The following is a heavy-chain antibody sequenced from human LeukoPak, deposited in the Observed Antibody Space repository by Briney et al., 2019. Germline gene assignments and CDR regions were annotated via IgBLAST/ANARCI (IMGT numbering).Heavy chain of an antibody. Sequence: SETLSLTCTVSGGSISSSYYYWGWIRQPPGKGLEWIGSVYYSGSTYYNPSLRSRVTISVDTSKNQFSLKLSSVTAADTAVYYCARHLIAVAGTGSVFDIWGQGTTVTVSS. D-gene: IGHD6-19*01. CDR3: ARHLIAVAGTGSVFDI. J-gene: IGHJ3*02. V-gene: IGHV4-39*01. CDR1: GGSISSSYYY. CDR2: VYYSGST.